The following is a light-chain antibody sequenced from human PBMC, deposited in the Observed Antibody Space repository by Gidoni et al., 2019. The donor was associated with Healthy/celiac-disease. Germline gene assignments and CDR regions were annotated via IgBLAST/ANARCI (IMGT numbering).Light chain of an antibody. CDR3: RQFNSYPLT. V-gene: IGKV1-13*02. Sequence: AIQLTQSPSSLAASVGDRVTITCRASQGISSALAWYQQKPGKAPKLLIYDAASLESGVPSRFSGSGSGTDFTLTISSLQPADFATYYCRQFNSYPLTFGGGTKVEIK. J-gene: IGKJ4*01. CDR2: DAA. CDR1: QGISSA.